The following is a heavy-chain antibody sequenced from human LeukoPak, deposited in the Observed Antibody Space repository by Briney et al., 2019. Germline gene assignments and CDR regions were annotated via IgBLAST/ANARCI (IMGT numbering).Heavy chain of an antibody. D-gene: IGHD2-2*01. Sequence: GRSLRLSCAASGSIFSSYGMHWVRQAPGKGLEWVSLIWCDGSNKWYADSVKGRFTISRDNSKNTLYLQMNRLTAEDTAVYYCARYSLPFSSDAFDIWREGTMVSVPS. J-gene: IGHJ3*02. CDR2: IWCDGSNK. CDR1: GSIFSSYG. V-gene: IGHV3-33*01. CDR3: ARYSLPFSSDAFDI.